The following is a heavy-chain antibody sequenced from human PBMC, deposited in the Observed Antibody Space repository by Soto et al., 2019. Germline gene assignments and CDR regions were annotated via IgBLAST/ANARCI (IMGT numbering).Heavy chain of an antibody. D-gene: IGHD4-17*01. CDR2: IIPILGIA. V-gene: IGHV1-69*04. J-gene: IGHJ2*01. CDR3: ARDPSWAVRNYYGDNNWYFDL. CDR1: GGTFSSNT. Sequence: SVKVSCKASGGTFSSNTISWVRQAPGQGLEWMGRIIPILGIANYAQKFQGRVTITADKSTSTAYMELSSLRSEDTAVYYCARDPSWAVRNYYGDNNWYFDLWGRGTLVTVSS.